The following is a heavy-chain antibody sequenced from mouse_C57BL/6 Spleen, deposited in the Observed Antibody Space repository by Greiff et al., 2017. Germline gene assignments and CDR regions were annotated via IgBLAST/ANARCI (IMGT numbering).Heavy chain of an antibody. CDR1: GYTFTRYT. CDR3: ARLDWDYLDY. Sequence: QVQLQQSGAELARPGASVTMSCTASGYTFTRYTLHWVQQRPGQGLEWIGYLNPSSGYTKSNQKFKDKATLTAAKSSSTAYVQLSSLTSEDSAVYYCARLDWDYLDYWGQGTGLTVSS. J-gene: IGHJ2*03. D-gene: IGHD4-1*01. CDR2: LNPSSGYT. V-gene: IGHV1-4*01.